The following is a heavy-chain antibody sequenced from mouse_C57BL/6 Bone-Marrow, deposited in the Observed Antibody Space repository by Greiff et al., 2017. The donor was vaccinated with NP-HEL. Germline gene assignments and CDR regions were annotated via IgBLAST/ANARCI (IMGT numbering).Heavy chain of an antibody. CDR1: GYTFTSYW. D-gene: IGHD4-1*01. V-gene: IGHV1-69*01. CDR2: IDPSDSYT. CDR3: ARTGTGAY. Sequence: VQLQQPGAELVMPGASVKLSCKASGYTFTSYWMHWVKQRPGQGLEWIGEIDPSDSYTNYNQKFKGKSTLTVDKSSSTAYMQLSSLTSEDSAVYYCARTGTGAYCGQGTLVTVSA. J-gene: IGHJ3*01.